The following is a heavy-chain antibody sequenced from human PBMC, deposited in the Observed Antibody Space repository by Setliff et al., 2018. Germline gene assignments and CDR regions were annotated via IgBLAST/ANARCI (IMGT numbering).Heavy chain of an antibody. D-gene: IGHD3-3*01. Sequence: PSETLSLTCAVSVYSISRDCHWGWIRQPPGKGLEWIGNIYHSGSTYYNPSLKSRVTISVDTSKNQFSLKLSSVTAADTAVYYCARRYNFWSGYFDYWGQGTLVTVSS. CDR3: ARRYNFWSGYFDY. CDR1: VYSISRDCH. V-gene: IGHV4-38-2*01. J-gene: IGHJ4*02. CDR2: IYHSGST.